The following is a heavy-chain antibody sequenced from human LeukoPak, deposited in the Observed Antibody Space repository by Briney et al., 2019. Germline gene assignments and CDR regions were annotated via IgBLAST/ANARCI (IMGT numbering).Heavy chain of an antibody. J-gene: IGHJ4*02. D-gene: IGHD6-19*01. V-gene: IGHV3-53*01. CDR3: ARGDSSGYYYFDY. CDR2: IYSGGNT. Sequence: GGSLRLSCAASGFTVSSNYMSWVRQAPGKGLEWVSVIYSGGNTYYADSVKGRFTISRDNSKNALYLQMNSLRAEDTAVYYCARGDSSGYYYFDYWGQGTLVTVSS. CDR1: GFTVSSNY.